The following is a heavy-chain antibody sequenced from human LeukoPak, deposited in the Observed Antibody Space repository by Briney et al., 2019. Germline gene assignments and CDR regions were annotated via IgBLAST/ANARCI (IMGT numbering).Heavy chain of an antibody. CDR2: IYWNDDK. CDR3: AHIRDGYNPFDY. CDR1: GFSLRTSGVG. D-gene: IGHD5-24*01. V-gene: IGHV2-5*01. Sequence: SGPTLVKPTQTLTLTCTFSGFSLRTSGVGVGWIRQPPGKALEWLALIYWNDDKRYSPSLKSRLTITKDTSKNQVVLTMTNMDPVDTATYYCAHIRDGYNPFDYWGQGTLVTVSS. J-gene: IGHJ4*02.